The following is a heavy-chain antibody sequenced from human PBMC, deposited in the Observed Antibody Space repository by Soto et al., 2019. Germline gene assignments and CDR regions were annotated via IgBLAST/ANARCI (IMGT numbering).Heavy chain of an antibody. D-gene: IGHD3-10*01. Sequence: SQTLSLTCVISGDSVSSNSAGWNWIRQSPSGGLEWLGRIYYKSKWNNDYALSVKSRITINPDTSKNQFSLHLYSVTPEDTAVYYCTGITWFRGMDVWGQGTPVTVSS. CDR3: TGITWFRGMDV. J-gene: IGHJ6*02. V-gene: IGHV6-1*01. CDR1: GDSVSSNSAG. CDR2: IYYKSKWNN.